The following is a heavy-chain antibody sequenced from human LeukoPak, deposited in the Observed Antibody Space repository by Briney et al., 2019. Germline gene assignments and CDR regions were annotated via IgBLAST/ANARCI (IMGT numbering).Heavy chain of an antibody. CDR2: IYYSGST. CDR3: ASAWASEETDAFDI. J-gene: IGHJ3*02. Sequence: SETLSLTCTVSGGSISSSSYYWGWIRQPPGKGLEWIGSIYYSGSTYYNPSLKSRVTISVDTSKNQFSLKLSSVTAADTAVYYCASAWASEETDAFDIWGQGTMVTVSS. V-gene: IGHV4-39*01. D-gene: IGHD7-27*01. CDR1: GGSISSSSYY.